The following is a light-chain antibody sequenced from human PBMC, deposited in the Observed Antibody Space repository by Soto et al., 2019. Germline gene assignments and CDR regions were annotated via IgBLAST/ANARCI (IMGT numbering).Light chain of an antibody. CDR1: QSVSSN. J-gene: IGKJ5*01. CDR2: AAS. V-gene: IGKV3-15*01. CDR3: QQRSNWPPIT. Sequence: EIVMTQSPATLSVSPGERATLSCRASQSVSSNLAWYQQKPGQAPRLLIYAASTRATGIPARFSGSGFGTEFTLTISSLQSEDSAVYYCQQRSNWPPITFGQGTRLEIK.